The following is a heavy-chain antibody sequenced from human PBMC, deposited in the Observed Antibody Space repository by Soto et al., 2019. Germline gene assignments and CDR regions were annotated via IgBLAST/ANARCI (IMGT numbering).Heavy chain of an antibody. J-gene: IGHJ5*02. CDR2: ISSSGSTI. CDR3: ARDKGIVVVPASRFDP. Sequence: GGSLRLSCAASGFTFSDYYMGWIRQAPGKGLEWVSYISSSGSTIYYADSVKGRFTISRDNAKNSLYLQMNSLRAEDTAVYYCARDKGIVVVPASRFDPWGQGTLVTVSS. CDR1: GFTFSDYY. V-gene: IGHV3-11*01. D-gene: IGHD2-2*01.